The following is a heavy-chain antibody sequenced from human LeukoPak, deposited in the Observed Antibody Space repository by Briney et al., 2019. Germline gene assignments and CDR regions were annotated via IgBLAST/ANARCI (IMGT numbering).Heavy chain of an antibody. CDR3: AKQLGYCSDGSCYFPY. CDR2: IYSGGTT. V-gene: IGHV3-53*01. CDR1: GFTVSSNY. J-gene: IGHJ4*02. D-gene: IGHD2-15*01. Sequence: GGSLRLSCAASGFTVSSNYMSWVRQAPGKGLEWVSVIYSGGTTNYADSVKGRFTISRDNSKNTLFLQMNSLRAEDTAVYYCAKQLGYCSDGSCYFPYWGQGTLVTVSS.